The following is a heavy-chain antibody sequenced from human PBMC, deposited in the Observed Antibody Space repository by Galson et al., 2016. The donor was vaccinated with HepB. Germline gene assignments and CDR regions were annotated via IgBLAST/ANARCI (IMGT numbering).Heavy chain of an antibody. Sequence: SVKVSCKASGGTSSSYALSWVRQAPGQGLEWMGSIIPLPGIPRSAQKFQGRVTITADGSKTTVYMELRSLRSEDTAVYYCVRSRDLYSSSPDYWGQGTPVAVSA. CDR3: VRSRDLYSSSPDY. J-gene: IGHJ4*02. D-gene: IGHD6-13*01. CDR2: IIPLPGIP. CDR1: GGTSSSYA. V-gene: IGHV1-69*04.